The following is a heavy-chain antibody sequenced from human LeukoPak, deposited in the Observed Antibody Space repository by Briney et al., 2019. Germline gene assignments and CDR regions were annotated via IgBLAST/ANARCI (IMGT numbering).Heavy chain of an antibody. J-gene: IGHJ5*02. CDR3: ARAPNGYCSGGSCYLNWFDP. D-gene: IGHD2-15*01. Sequence: APVKVSCKASGYTFTSYGISWVRQAPGQGLEWMGWINPNSGGTNYAQKFQGRVTMTRDTSISTAYMELSRLRSDDTAVYYCARAPNGYCSGGSCYLNWFDPWGQGTLVTVSS. V-gene: IGHV1-2*02. CDR1: GYTFTSYG. CDR2: INPNSGGT.